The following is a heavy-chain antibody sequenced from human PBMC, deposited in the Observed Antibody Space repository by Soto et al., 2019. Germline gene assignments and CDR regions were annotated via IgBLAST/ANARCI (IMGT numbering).Heavy chain of an antibody. CDR2: ISYDGSNK. J-gene: IGHJ6*02. V-gene: IGHV3-30*18. CDR1: GFTFSSYG. Sequence: GGSLRLSCAASGFTFSSYGMHWVRQAPGKGLEWVAVISYDGSNKYYADSVKGRFTISRDNSKNTLYLQMNSLRAEDTAVYYCAKGLLNYDFWSGYSTAPDYYYYGMDVWGQGTTVTVSS. CDR3: AKGLLNYDFWSGYSTAPDYYYYGMDV. D-gene: IGHD3-3*01.